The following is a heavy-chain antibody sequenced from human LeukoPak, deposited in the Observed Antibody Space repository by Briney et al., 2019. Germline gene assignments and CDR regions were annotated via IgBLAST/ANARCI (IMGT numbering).Heavy chain of an antibody. Sequence: VSVKVSCKASGYTFTSYAMHWVRQAPGQRLEWMGWINAGNGNTKYSQKFQGRVTITRDTSASTAYMELSSLRSEDTAVYYCARDLVPFWSGYYNGWFDPWGQGTLVTVSS. CDR3: ARDLVPFWSGYYNGWFDP. CDR2: INAGNGNT. V-gene: IGHV1-3*01. CDR1: GYTFTSYA. J-gene: IGHJ5*02. D-gene: IGHD3-3*01.